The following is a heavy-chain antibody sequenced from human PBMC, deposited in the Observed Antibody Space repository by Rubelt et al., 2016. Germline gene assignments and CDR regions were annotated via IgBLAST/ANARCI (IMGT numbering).Heavy chain of an antibody. D-gene: IGHD6-19*01. CDR1: GGSISSSSYY. Sequence: QLQLQESGPGLVKPSETLSLTCTVSGGSISSSSYYWGWIRQPPGKGLEWIGSIYYSGSTYYNPSLQSRVTISVDTSKNQFSLKLGSVTAADTAVYYCARLSSGWYYFDYWGQGTLVTVSS. CDR2: IYYSGST. J-gene: IGHJ4*02. CDR3: ARLSSGWYYFDY. V-gene: IGHV4-39*01.